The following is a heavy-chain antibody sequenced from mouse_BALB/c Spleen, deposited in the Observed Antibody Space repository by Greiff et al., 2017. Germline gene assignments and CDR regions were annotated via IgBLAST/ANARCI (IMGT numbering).Heavy chain of an antibody. V-gene: IGHV1-9*01. D-gene: IGHD3-1*01. CDR1: GYTFSSYW. J-gene: IGHJ2*01. CDR2: ILPGSGST. CDR3: ARTSARAFYFDY. Sequence: VQLQQSGAELMKPGASVKISCKATGYTFSSYWIEWVKQRPGHGLEWIGEILPGSGSTNYNEKFKGKATFTADTSSNTAYMQLSSLTSEDSAVYYCARTSARAFYFDYWGQGTTLTVSS.